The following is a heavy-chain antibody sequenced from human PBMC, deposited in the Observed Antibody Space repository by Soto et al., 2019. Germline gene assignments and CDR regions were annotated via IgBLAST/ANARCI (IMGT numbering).Heavy chain of an antibody. D-gene: IGHD4-17*01. CDR1: GGSISSYY. CDR2: IYYSGST. Sequence: PSETLSLTCTVSGGSISSYYWSWIRQPPGKGLEWIGYIYYSGSTNYNPSLKSRVTISVDTSKNQFSLRLSSVTAADTAVYYCARVNGDYFDYWGQGTLVTVSS. CDR3: ARVNGDYFDY. V-gene: IGHV4-59*01. J-gene: IGHJ4*02.